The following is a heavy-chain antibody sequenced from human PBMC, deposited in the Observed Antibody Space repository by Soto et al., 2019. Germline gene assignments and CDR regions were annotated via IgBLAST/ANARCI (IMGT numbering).Heavy chain of an antibody. Sequence: SETLSLTCSVSGGSITSNHWWSWVRQAPGKGLEWIGEIFHRGTSHHNPSLESRVTLSVDKSKNQFSLMLTSVTAADTAVYYCASKYCPSTICYLFDNWGQGALVTVSS. J-gene: IGHJ4*02. CDR3: ASKYCPSTICYLFDN. CDR1: GGSITSNHW. V-gene: IGHV4-4*02. CDR2: IFHRGTS. D-gene: IGHD2-15*01.